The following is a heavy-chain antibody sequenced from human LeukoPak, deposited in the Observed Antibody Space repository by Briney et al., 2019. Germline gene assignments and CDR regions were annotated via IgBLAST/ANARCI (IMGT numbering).Heavy chain of an antibody. Sequence: PGGSLRLSCAASGFTVSSNYMSWVRQAPGKGLEWVSVIYSGGSTYYADSVKGRFTISRDNSKNTLYLQMNSLRAEDTAVYYCAKESQYYYYMDVWGKGTTVTVSS. V-gene: IGHV3-53*05. CDR3: AKESQYYYYMDV. J-gene: IGHJ6*03. CDR1: GFTVSSNY. CDR2: IYSGGST.